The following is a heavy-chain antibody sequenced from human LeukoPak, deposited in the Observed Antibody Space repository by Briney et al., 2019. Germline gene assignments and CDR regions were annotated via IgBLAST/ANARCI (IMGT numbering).Heavy chain of an antibody. J-gene: IGHJ5*02. CDR2: IYHSGST. D-gene: IGHD5-12*01. CDR1: GGSISSGGYY. CDR3: ARSRLGDYPYNWFDP. V-gene: IGHV4-30-2*01. Sequence: SQTLSLTCTVSGGSISSGGYYWSWIRQPPGKGLEWIGYIYHSGSTYYNPSLKSRVTISVDRSKNQFSLKLSSVTAADTAVYYCARSRLGDYPYNWFDPWGQGTLVTVSS.